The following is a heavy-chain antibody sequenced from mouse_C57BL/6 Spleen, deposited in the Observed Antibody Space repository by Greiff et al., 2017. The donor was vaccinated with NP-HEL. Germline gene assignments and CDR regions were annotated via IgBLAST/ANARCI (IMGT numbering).Heavy chain of an antibody. V-gene: IGHV5-17*01. CDR2: ISSGSSTI. D-gene: IGHD1-1*01. CDR3: AREDYGIAMDY. J-gene: IGHJ4*01. CDR1: GFTFSDYG. Sequence: EVKVVESGGGLVKPGGSLKLSCAASGFTFSDYGMHWVRQAPEKGLEWVAYISSGSSTIYYADTVKGRFTISRDNAKNTLFLQMTSLRADDTAMYYCAREDYGIAMDYWGQGTSVTVSS.